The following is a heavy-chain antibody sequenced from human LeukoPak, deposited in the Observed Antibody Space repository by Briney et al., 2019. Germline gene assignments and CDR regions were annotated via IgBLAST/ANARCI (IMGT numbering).Heavy chain of an antibody. D-gene: IGHD5/OR15-5a*01. CDR1: GFTFDDNG. V-gene: IGHV3-23*01. CDR2: VSGNGGRT. Sequence: GGSLRLTCAASGFTFDDNGMSWVRQAQGKGLEWVSDVSGNGGRTYYADAAKGRFTISRDSSKNTLCLQMISLRAEDTAVYYCAKETLRSTVTFDYWGQGTLVTVSS. CDR3: AKETLRSTVTFDY. J-gene: IGHJ4*02.